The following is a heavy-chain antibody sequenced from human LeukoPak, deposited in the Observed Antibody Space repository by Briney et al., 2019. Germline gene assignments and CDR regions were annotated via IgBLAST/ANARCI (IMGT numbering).Heavy chain of an antibody. CDR2: IYHSGST. D-gene: IGHD3-10*01. CDR1: GGSISSSTW. J-gene: IGHJ1*01. Sequence: KTSETLSLTCAVSGGSISSSTWWSWVRQPPGKGLEWIGEIYHSGSTNYNPSLKSRVTISVDKSKNQFSLKLSSVTAADTAVYYCAGGWFGELFSEYFQHWGQGTLVTVSS. V-gene: IGHV4-4*02. CDR3: AGGWFGELFSEYFQH.